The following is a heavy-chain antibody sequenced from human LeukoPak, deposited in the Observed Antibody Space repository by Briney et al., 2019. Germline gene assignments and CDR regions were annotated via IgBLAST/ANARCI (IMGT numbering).Heavy chain of an antibody. CDR1: GFTFGIYA. Sequence: PGGSLRLSCAASGFTFGIYAMTWVRQTPGKGLEWVSGISGRGSSTYYADSVKGRFTISRDNSKDTLYLQMNTLRAEDTALYYCAKALNWNPGYYHYGLDVWGQGTTVTVSS. D-gene: IGHD1-1*01. V-gene: IGHV3-23*01. CDR2: ISGRGSST. J-gene: IGHJ6*02. CDR3: AKALNWNPGYYHYGLDV.